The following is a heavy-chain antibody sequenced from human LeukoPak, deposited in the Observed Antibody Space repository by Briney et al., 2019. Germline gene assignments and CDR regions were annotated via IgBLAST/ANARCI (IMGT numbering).Heavy chain of an antibody. CDR1: GFTFSSYE. CDR3: AKGLRHYDY. Sequence: GGSLRLSCAASGFTFSSYEMNWVRQAPGKGLEWVSYISSSGSTIYYADSVKGRFTISRDNSKNTLYLQMNSLGAEDTAVYYCAKGLRHYDYWGQGTLVTVSS. V-gene: IGHV3-48*03. CDR2: ISSSGSTI. J-gene: IGHJ4*02.